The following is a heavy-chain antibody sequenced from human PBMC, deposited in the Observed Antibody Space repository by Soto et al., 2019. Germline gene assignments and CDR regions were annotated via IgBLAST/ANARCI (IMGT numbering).Heavy chain of an antibody. Sequence: ASVKVSCKASGYIFTSYYMHWVRQAPGQGLEWMGIINARGGGTSYAQKFQGRVTMTRDTSTSTVYMELSSLRSEDTAVYYCARAYYYDNSGHYFDAFDIWG. CDR1: GYIFTSYY. CDR2: INARGGGT. V-gene: IGHV1-46*01. CDR3: ARAYYYDNSGHYFDAFDI. J-gene: IGHJ3*02. D-gene: IGHD3-22*01.